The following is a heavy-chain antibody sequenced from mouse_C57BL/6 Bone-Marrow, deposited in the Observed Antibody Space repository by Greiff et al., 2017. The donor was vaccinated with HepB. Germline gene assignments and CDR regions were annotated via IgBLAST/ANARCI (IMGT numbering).Heavy chain of an antibody. CDR3: ARSYYSNYRHYYAMDY. CDR1: GFSLTSYG. J-gene: IGHJ4*01. V-gene: IGHV2-2*01. Sequence: QVQLKQSGPGLVQPSQSLSITCTVSGFSLTSYGVHWVRQSPGKGLEWLGVIWSGGSTDYNAAFISRLSISKDNSKSQVFFKMNSLQADDTAIYYCARSYYSNYRHYYAMDYWGQGTSVTVSS. D-gene: IGHD2-5*01. CDR2: IWSGGST.